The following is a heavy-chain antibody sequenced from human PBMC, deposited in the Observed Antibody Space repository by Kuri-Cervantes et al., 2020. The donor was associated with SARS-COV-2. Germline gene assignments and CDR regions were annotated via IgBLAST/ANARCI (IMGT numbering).Heavy chain of an antibody. J-gene: IGHJ4*02. CDR1: GGSISSYY. CDR2: IYHSGST. D-gene: IGHD2-15*01. V-gene: IGHV4-59*12. CDR3: ARDGTPIVVVVAATAYYFDY. Sequence: SETLSLTCTVSGGSISSYYWSWIRQPPGKGLEWIGSIYHSGSTYYNPTLKSRVTISVDTSKNQFSLKLSSVTAADTAVYYCARDGTPIVVVVAATAYYFDYWGQGTLVTVSS.